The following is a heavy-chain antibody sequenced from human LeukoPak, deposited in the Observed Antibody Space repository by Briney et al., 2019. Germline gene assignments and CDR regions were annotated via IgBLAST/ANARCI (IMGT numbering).Heavy chain of an antibody. D-gene: IGHD3-10*01. CDR2: INPSGGST. V-gene: IGHV1-46*01. CDR1: GYTFTSYY. J-gene: IGHJ5*02. CDR3: ARVSPNAMVRGGRDWFDP. Sequence: ASVKVSCMASGYTFTSYYMHWVRQAPGQGLEWMGIINPSGGSTSYAQKFQGRVTMTRDTSTSTVYMELSSLRSEDTAVYYCARVSPNAMVRGGRDWFDPWGQGTLVTVSS.